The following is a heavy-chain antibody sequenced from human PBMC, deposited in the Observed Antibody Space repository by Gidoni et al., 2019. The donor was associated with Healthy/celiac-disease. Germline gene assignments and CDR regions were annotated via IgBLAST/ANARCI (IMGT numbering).Heavy chain of an antibody. D-gene: IGHD2-15*01. Sequence: AVYGGSFSGYYWSWIRQPPGKGLAWLGEINHSGSTNYNPSLKSRVTISVDTSKNQFSLKLSSVTAADTAVYYCASSSRRYYYYGMDVWGQGTTVTVSS. CDR1: GGSFSGYY. V-gene: IGHV4-34*01. CDR2: INHSGST. J-gene: IGHJ6*02. CDR3: ASSSRRYYYYGMDV.